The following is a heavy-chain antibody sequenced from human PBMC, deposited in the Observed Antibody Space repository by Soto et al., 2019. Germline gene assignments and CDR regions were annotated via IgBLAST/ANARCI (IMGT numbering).Heavy chain of an antibody. CDR1: GFTFSSYW. Sequence: EVQLVESGGGLVQPGGSLRLSCAASGFTFSSYWMSWVRQAQGKGLEWVANIKPDGSEKYYVDSVRGRFTISRDNVENSLNLQMNSLRAEDAALYYCARDEARPLGYWGQGTLVTVSS. CDR2: IKPDGSEK. V-gene: IGHV3-7*01. J-gene: IGHJ4*02. CDR3: ARDEARPLGY. D-gene: IGHD6-6*01.